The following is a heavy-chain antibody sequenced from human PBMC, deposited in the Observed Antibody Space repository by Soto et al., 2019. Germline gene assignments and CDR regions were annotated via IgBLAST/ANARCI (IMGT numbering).Heavy chain of an antibody. V-gene: IGHV4-61*01. CDR1: GGSVSSGNYY. Sequence: SETLCLTCTFSGGSVSSGNYYWSWIRQPPGKGLEWIGFIYYTGSTSYNPSLKSRVTISMDTSKNQFSLKLTSVTAADTAVYYCASALYCSGGSCSFDPWGQGTLVTVSS. D-gene: IGHD2-15*01. CDR2: IYYTGST. J-gene: IGHJ5*02. CDR3: ASALYCSGGSCSFDP.